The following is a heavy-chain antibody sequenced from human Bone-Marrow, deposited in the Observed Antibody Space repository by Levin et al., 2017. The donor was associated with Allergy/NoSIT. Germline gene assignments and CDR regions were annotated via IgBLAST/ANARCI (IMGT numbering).Heavy chain of an antibody. J-gene: IGHJ5*02. Sequence: SETLSLTCAVSTYSISSGYYWGWIRQPPGKGLEWIGSIYRNGNTYYNPSLKSRVTLSVDTSKNQFSLRMNSVTAADTAVYYCARIVLEHDNPSSWFDPWGQGTLVIVSS. V-gene: IGHV4-38-2*01. CDR3: ARIVLEHDNPSSWFDP. CDR1: TYSISSGYY. CDR2: IYRNGNT. D-gene: IGHD2-21*01.